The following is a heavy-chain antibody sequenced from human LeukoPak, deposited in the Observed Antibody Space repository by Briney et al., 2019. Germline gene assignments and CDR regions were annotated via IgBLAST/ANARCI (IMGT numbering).Heavy chain of an antibody. J-gene: IGHJ3*02. Sequence: GGSLRLSCAASGFTFSSYAMSWVRQAPGKGLERVSAISGSGGSTYYADSVKGRFTISRDNSKNTLYLQMNSLRAEDTAVYYCANDYGDYVVGFDIWGQGTMVTVSS. CDR1: GFTFSSYA. V-gene: IGHV3-23*01. CDR2: ISGSGGST. CDR3: ANDYGDYVVGFDI. D-gene: IGHD4-17*01.